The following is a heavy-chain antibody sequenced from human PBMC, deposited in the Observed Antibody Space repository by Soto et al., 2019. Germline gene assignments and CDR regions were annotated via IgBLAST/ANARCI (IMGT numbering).Heavy chain of an antibody. V-gene: IGHV3-23*01. J-gene: IGHJ6*02. CDR1: GFTFSSYA. D-gene: IGHD3-9*01. Sequence: PGGSLRLSCAASGFTFSSYAMSWVRQAPGKGLEWVSAISGSGGSTYYADSVKGRFTISRDNSKNTLYLQMNSLRAEDTAVYYCAKRYFDWSTYYYYGMDVWGQGTTVTVSS. CDR2: ISGSGGST. CDR3: AKRYFDWSTYYYYGMDV.